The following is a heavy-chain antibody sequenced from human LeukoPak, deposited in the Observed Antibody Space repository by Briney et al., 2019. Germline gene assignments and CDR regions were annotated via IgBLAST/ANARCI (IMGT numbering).Heavy chain of an antibody. V-gene: IGHV3-30*02. CDR3: AKTYYDFWSGYGPFDY. CDR1: GFTFSSYG. J-gene: IGHJ4*02. Sequence: GGSLRLSCAASGFTFSSYGMHWVRQAPGKGLEWVAFIRYDGSNKYYADSVKGRFTISRDNSKNTLYLQMNSLRAEDTAVYYCAKTYYDFWSGYGPFDYWGQGTLVTVSS. D-gene: IGHD3-3*01. CDR2: IRYDGSNK.